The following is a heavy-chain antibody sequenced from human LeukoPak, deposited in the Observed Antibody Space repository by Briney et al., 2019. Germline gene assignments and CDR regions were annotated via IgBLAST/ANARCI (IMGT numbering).Heavy chain of an antibody. CDR3: ARTGYSSGWYDDAFDI. CDR1: GYSFTNYW. V-gene: IGHV5-51*01. CDR2: IYPGDSDT. J-gene: IGHJ3*02. D-gene: IGHD6-19*01. Sequence: GESLKISGKGSGYSFTNYWIGWVRQMSGKGLEWMGIIYPGDSDTRYSPSFQGQVTISADKSIITAYLQWSSLKASDTAMYYCARTGYSSGWYDDAFDIWGHGTMVTVSS.